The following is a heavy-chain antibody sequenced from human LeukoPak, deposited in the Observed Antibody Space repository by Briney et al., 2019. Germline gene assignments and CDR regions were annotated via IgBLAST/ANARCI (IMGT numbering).Heavy chain of an antibody. CDR2: ISYDGSNK. V-gene: IGHV3-30*03. CDR3: ATHYYDSSAPVN. J-gene: IGHJ4*02. D-gene: IGHD3-22*01. CDR1: GFTFSSYG. Sequence: GGSLRLSCAASGFTFSSYGMHWVRQAPGKGLEWVAVISYDGSNKYYADSVKGRFTISRDNSKNTLYLQMNSLRAEDTAVYYCATHYYDSSAPVNWGQGTLVTVSS.